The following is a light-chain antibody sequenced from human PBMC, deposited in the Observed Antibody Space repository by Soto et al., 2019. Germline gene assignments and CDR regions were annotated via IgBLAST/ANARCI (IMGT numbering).Light chain of an antibody. CDR1: NSNIGADYG. Sequence: PPAASVAPGQRVTISCTGSNSNIGADYGVSWYRQFPGAAPKLLIYVNTNRPSGVPDRFSGSKSGSSASLAITRLPVAHAAGYYCHVYDSDVISLIFGGGTQRT. CDR2: VNT. J-gene: IGLJ2*01. V-gene: IGLV1-40*01. CDR3: HVYDSDVISLI.